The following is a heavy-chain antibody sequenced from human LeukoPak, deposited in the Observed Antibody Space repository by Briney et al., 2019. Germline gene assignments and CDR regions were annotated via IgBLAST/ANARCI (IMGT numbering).Heavy chain of an antibody. D-gene: IGHD3-22*01. CDR1: GFTFSSYS. V-gene: IGHV3-21*01. CDR2: ISSSSSYI. Sequence: PGGSLRLSCAASGFTFSSYSMNWVRQAPGKGLEWVSSISSSSSYIYYADSVKGRFTISRGNAKNSLYLQMNSLRAEDTAVYYCARDQLDLRITMNTDAFDIWGQGTMVTVSS. CDR3: ARDQLDLRITMNTDAFDI. J-gene: IGHJ3*02.